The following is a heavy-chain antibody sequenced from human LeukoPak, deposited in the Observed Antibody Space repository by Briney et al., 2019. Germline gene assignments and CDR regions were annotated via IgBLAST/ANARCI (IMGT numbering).Heavy chain of an antibody. Sequence: GGSLRLSCAASGFTFSSYAMHWVRQAPGKGLEWVAVISYDGSNKYYADSVKGRFTISRDNSKNTLNLQMNSLRAEDTGVYYCARGAVAGTWPGAFDFWGQGTMVTVSS. J-gene: IGHJ3*01. CDR3: ARGAVAGTWPGAFDF. V-gene: IGHV3-30-3*01. CDR2: ISYDGSNK. CDR1: GFTFSSYA. D-gene: IGHD6-19*01.